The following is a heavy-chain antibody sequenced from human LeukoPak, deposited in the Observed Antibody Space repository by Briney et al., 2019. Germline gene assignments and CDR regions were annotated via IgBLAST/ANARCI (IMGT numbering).Heavy chain of an antibody. J-gene: IGHJ4*02. CDR1: GGSISSYY. CDR3: ARRVAVAGYFDY. D-gene: IGHD6-19*01. CDR2: IYYSGST. Sequence: SETLSLTCTVSGGSISSYYWSWIRPPPGKGLEWIGYIYYSGSTNYNPSLKSRVTISVDTSKNQFSLKLSSVTAADTAAYYCARRVAVAGYFDYWGQGTLVTVSS. V-gene: IGHV4-59*08.